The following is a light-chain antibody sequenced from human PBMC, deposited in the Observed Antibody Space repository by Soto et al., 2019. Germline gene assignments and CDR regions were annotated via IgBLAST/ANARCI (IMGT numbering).Light chain of an antibody. J-gene: IGKJ2*02. CDR2: DAY. V-gene: IGKV3-11*01. Sequence: EVVLTQSPDTLSLSLGETATLSCRASQSVDRYIAWYQQKVGQAPRLLLFDAYTRATGVGARFTGSGSATDFILTITIQEPEDFTVYYCQRCGKCPSTFGPGTNVEMK. CDR3: QRCGKCPST. CDR1: QSVDRY.